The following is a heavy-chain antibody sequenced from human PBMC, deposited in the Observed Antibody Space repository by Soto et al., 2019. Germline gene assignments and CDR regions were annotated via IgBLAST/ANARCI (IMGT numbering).Heavy chain of an antibody. CDR1: GGTFSSYA. V-gene: IGHV1-69*13. CDR2: IIPIFGTA. J-gene: IGHJ6*02. D-gene: IGHD6-13*01. Sequence: SVKVSCKASGGTFSSYAISWVRQAPGQGLEWMGGIIPIFGTANYAQKFQGRVTITADESTSTAYMELSSLRSGDTAVYYCAGGAYSSSWYYGYYYGMDVWGQGTTVTVSS. CDR3: AGGAYSSSWYYGYYYGMDV.